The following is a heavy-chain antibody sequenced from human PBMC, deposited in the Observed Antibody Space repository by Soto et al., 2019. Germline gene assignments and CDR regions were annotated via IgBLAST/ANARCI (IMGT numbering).Heavy chain of an antibody. CDR3: ARDQYDILTGYSRYYYYYGMDV. Sequence: ASVKVSCKASGYTFTSYGISWVRQAPGQGLEWMGWISAYNGNTNYAQKLQGRVPMTTDTSTSTAYMELRSLRSDDTAVYYCARDQYDILTGYSRYYYYYGMDVWGQGTTVTVSS. D-gene: IGHD3-9*01. J-gene: IGHJ6*02. CDR2: ISAYNGNT. CDR1: GYTFTSYG. V-gene: IGHV1-18*01.